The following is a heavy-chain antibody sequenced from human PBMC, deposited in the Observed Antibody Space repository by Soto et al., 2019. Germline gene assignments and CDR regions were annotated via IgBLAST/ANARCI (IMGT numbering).Heavy chain of an antibody. D-gene: IGHD2-21*02. Sequence: FSLTSCRMSWVRQAQGKGLEWVSAIGGSGASTYYAGSVKGRFTISRDNSKNTLHLQMNSPRAEDTALYYCANRSTATGTYWGGYWGQGTLVAVSS. CDR3: ANRSTATGTYWGGY. J-gene: IGHJ4*02. V-gene: IGHV3-23*01. CDR2: IGGSGAST. CDR1: FSLTSCR.